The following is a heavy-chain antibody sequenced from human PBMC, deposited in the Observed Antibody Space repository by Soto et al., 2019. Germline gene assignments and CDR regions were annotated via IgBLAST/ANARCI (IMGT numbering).Heavy chain of an antibody. CDR3: ARVQDGGIWFGDHSWFDP. V-gene: IGHV3-33*01. J-gene: IGHJ5*02. Sequence: GGSLRLSCAASGFTFSSYGMHWVRQAPGKGLEWVAVIWYDGSNKYYADSVKGRFTISRDNSKNTLYLQMNSLRAEDTAVYYCARVQDGGIWFGDHSWFDPWGQGTLVTVSS. D-gene: IGHD3-10*01. CDR1: GFTFSSYG. CDR2: IWYDGSNK.